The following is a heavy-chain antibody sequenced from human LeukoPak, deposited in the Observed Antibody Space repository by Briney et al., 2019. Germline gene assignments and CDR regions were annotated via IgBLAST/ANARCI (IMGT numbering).Heavy chain of an antibody. J-gene: IGHJ2*01. CDR1: GFTFDDYG. V-gene: IGHV3-20*04. D-gene: IGHD3-16*02. CDR2: INWIGGIT. CDR3: ARHRRAGLWYFDL. Sequence: PGGSLRLSCAASGFTFDDYGMSWVRQAPGKGLGWVSAINWIGGITNYVDSVKGRFTITRDNAKNSLYLQMSSLRAEDTALYYCARHRRAGLWYFDLWGRGTRVTVSS.